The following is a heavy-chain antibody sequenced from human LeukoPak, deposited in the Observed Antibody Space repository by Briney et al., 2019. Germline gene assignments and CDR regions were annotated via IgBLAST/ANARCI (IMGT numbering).Heavy chain of an antibody. CDR1: GFTFSSYA. Sequence: GGSLRLSCAASGFTFSSYAMCWVRQGPGEGLEWVSGIFDSGYSTYYANSVKGRFTISRDNSNNTLYLQMNSLRAEDTAVYYCAKLGGHPLHNYCVGVWGKGTTVAVSS. D-gene: IGHD3-16*01. CDR2: IFDSGYST. J-gene: IGHJ6*03. V-gene: IGHV3-23*01. CDR3: AKLGGHPLHNYCVGV.